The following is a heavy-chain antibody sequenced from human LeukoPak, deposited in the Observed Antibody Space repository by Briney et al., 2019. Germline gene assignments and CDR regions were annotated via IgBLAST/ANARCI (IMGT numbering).Heavy chain of an antibody. Sequence: GGSLRLSCAASGFTFSYYNMNWVRQAPGKGLEWVSSISSSSSYIYYADSMKGRFTISRDNAKNSLYLQMNSLRAEDTAMYYCARVVWKNSGSHFDYWGQGTLVTVSS. CDR3: ARVVWKNSGSHFDY. J-gene: IGHJ4*02. V-gene: IGHV3-21*01. CDR2: ISSSSSYI. D-gene: IGHD1-26*01. CDR1: GFTFSYYN.